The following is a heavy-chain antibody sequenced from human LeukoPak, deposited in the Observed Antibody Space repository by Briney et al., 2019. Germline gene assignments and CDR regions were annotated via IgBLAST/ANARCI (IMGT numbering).Heavy chain of an antibody. J-gene: IGHJ6*02. Sequence: GGSLRLSCAASGFTFDDYAMHWVRQAPGKGLEWVSGISWNSGSIGYADSVKGRFTISRDNAKNSLYLQMNSLRAEDTALYYCAKDVNPYSRYYYYGMDVWGQGTTVTVSS. CDR1: GFTFDDYA. D-gene: IGHD6-13*01. CDR2: ISWNSGSI. CDR3: AKDVNPYSRYYYYGMDV. V-gene: IGHV3-9*01.